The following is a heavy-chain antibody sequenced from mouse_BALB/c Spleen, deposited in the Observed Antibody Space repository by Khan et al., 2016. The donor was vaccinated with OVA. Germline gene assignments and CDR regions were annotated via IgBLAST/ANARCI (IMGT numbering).Heavy chain of an antibody. Sequence: VLLTQSGAELVRPGTSVKVSCKASGYSFTDYLIAWVKQRPGQGLEWIGVITPGSGDPHYNEKFTGKAKLTADKSSSTAYMQLSSLTSDDSAIYFCARGGYGSLAYWGQGTRVTVSP. V-gene: IGHV1-54*01. CDR3: ARGGYGSLAY. CDR2: ITPGSGDP. J-gene: IGHJ3*01. D-gene: IGHD1-1*02. CDR1: GYSFTDYL.